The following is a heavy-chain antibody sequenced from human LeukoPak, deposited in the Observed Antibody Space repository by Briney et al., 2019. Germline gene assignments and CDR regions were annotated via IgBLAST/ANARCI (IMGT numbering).Heavy chain of an antibody. J-gene: IGHJ5*02. D-gene: IGHD1-26*01. Sequence: ASVKVSCKASVYTFASYGISWVRQAPGQGLEWMGWISAYNGNTNYAQKFQGRVTMTTDTSTSTAYMEVRSLRSDDTAVYYCARDAVHGSNVYIWFDLWGQGALVTVSS. CDR1: VYTFASYG. V-gene: IGHV1-18*01. CDR3: ARDAVHGSNVYIWFDL. CDR2: ISAYNGNT.